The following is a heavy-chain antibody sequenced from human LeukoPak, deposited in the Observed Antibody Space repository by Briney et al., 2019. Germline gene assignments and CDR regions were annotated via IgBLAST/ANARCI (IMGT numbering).Heavy chain of an antibody. Sequence: PSETLSLTCTVSGGSISSSSYYWSWIRQPPGKGLEWIGEINHSGSTNYNPSLKSRVTISVDTSKNQFSLKLSSVTAADTAVYYCARGGIQLWSRDAFDIWGQGTMVTVSS. CDR1: GGSISSSSYY. D-gene: IGHD5-18*01. J-gene: IGHJ3*02. CDR2: INHSGST. V-gene: IGHV4-39*07. CDR3: ARGGIQLWSRDAFDI.